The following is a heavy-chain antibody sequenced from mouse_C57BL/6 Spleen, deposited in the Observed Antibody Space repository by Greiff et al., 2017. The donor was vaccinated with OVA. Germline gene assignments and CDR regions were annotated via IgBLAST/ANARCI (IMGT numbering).Heavy chain of an antibody. J-gene: IGHJ2*01. D-gene: IGHD2-4*01. CDR3: ARRGITTRGFDY. CDR2: IDPSDSYT. V-gene: IGHV1-69*01. CDR1: GYTFTSYW. Sequence: VKLQQPGAELVMPGASVKLSCKASGYTFTSYWMHWVKQRPGQGLEWIGEIDPSDSYTNYNQKFKGKSTLTVDKSSSTAYMQLSSLTSEDSAVYNCARRGITTRGFDYWGQSATLTVSS.